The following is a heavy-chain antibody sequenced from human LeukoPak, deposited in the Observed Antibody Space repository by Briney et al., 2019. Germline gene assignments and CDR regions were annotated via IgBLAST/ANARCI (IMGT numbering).Heavy chain of an antibody. CDR3: ARGSSGWYLN. D-gene: IGHD6-19*01. CDR1: GGSFSGYY. V-gene: IGHV4-34*01. CDR2: INHSGST. J-gene: IGHJ4*02. Sequence: SETLSLTCAVYGGSFSGYYWSWIRQPPGKGLEWIGEINHSGSTNYNPSLKSRGTISVDTSKNQFSLKLSSVTAADTAVYYCARGSSGWYLNWGQGTLVTVSS.